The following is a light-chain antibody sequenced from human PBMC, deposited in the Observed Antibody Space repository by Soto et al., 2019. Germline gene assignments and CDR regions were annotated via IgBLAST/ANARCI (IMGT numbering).Light chain of an antibody. CDR1: QSVSSSY. CDR2: GAS. J-gene: IGKJ4*01. V-gene: IGKV3-20*01. CDR3: QQLRSYPLT. Sequence: IVFTQTPGERCLCPGERATLSWKASQSVSSSYLAWYQQKPGRAPRLLIYGASTRATGIPDRFSGGGSGTGGTISVCGLGMADDAVYRCQQLRSYPLTFGGGTKVDIK.